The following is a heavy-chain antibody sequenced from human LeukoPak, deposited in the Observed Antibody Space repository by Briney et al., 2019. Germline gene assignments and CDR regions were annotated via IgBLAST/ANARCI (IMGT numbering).Heavy chain of an antibody. CDR3: AKVTGGDMITYGGLDY. V-gene: IGHV3-30*04. CDR1: GFTFSSYA. D-gene: IGHD3-16*01. CDR2: ISYDGSNK. J-gene: IGHJ4*02. Sequence: GRSLRLSCAASGFTFSSYAMHWVRQAPGKGLEWVAVISYDGSNKYYADSVKGRLTISRDNSKNTLYLQMNSLRAEDTAVYYCAKVTGGDMITYGGLDYWGQGTLVTVSS.